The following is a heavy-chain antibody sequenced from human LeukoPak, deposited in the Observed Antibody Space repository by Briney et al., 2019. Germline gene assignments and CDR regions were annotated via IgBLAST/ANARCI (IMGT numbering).Heavy chain of an antibody. D-gene: IGHD3-3*01. J-gene: IGHJ4*02. CDR3: ARLRRDYYFDY. CDR2: FNGDDSGT. CDR1: GFTFSSYW. V-gene: IGHV3-74*01. Sequence: GGSLRLSCAASGFTFSSYWMHWVRQAPGKGLVWVSYFNGDDSGTNYADSVQGRSTISRDNAKSTLYLQMNSLRAEDTAVYYCARLRRDYYFDYWGQGTLVTVSS.